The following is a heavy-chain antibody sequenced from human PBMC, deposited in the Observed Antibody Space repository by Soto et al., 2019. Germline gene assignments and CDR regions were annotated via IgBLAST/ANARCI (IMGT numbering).Heavy chain of an antibody. CDR2: ISSRSSTI. J-gene: IGHJ4*02. Sequence: EVQLVESGGGLVQPGGSLRLSCAASGFTFSSYSMNWVRQAPGEGLEWVSYISSRSSTIFYADSVKGRFTISRDNAKHSLYLQMNSLRAEDTAVYYCARIGYSSWIDYWGQGTLVTVSS. D-gene: IGHD6-6*01. CDR1: GFTFSSYS. CDR3: ARIGYSSWIDY. V-gene: IGHV3-48*01.